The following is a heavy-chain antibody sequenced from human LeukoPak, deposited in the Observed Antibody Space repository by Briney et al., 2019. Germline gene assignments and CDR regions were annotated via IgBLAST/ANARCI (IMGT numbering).Heavy chain of an antibody. CDR2: INQDGSEK. V-gene: IGHV3-7*01. CDR1: GFTFSSFW. CDR3: ARDGHYDILTGYFQD. D-gene: IGHD3-9*01. J-gene: IGHJ1*01. Sequence: EGSLRLSSAASGFTFSSFWMSWVRQAPGKGLEWVANINQDGSEKHYVDSVKGRFTISRDNAQKSLYLQMDSLRAEETAVYYCARDGHYDILTGYFQDWGQGTLVTVSS.